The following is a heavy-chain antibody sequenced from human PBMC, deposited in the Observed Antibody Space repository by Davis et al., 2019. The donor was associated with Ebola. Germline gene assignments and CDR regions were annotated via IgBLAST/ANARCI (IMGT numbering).Heavy chain of an antibody. CDR3: ARARGPSYFDY. CDR1: GFTVSSNY. CDR2: FSGSGGST. Sequence: GGSLRLSCAASGFTVSSNYTSWVRQAPGKGLEWVSAFSGSGGSTYYADSVKGRFTISRDNAKNSLYLQMNSLRAEDTAVYYCARARGPSYFDYWVQGTLVTVSS. V-gene: IGHV3-23*01. J-gene: IGHJ4*02.